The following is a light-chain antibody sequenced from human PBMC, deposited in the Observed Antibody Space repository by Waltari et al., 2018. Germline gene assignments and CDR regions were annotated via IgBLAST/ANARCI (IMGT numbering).Light chain of an antibody. Sequence: DIVMTQSPDSLAVSLGDRATINCKSSQSLPYRYNNKDYLAWYQQKFGQHPKLIIYWASSRESGVPDRFNGSGSGTDFTRTISSLQAEDVAVYFCQQFHSGPRTFGQGTTVEIK. CDR3: QQFHSGPRT. J-gene: IGKJ1*01. CDR1: QSLPYRYNNKDY. CDR2: WAS. V-gene: IGKV4-1*01.